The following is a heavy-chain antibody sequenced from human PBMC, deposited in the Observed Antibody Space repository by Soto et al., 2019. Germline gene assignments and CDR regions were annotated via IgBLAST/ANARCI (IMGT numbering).Heavy chain of an antibody. CDR3: ARGYRGAFDL. CDR1: GFTFSYYW. Sequence: EVQLVESEGGLVQPGGSLRLSCAASGFTFSYYWMHWVRQAPGHGLVWVSRIHSDGSSTTYADSVKGRFTISRDNAKNTLYLQMNSLRAEDTAVYYCARGYRGAFDLWGQGTMVTVSS. V-gene: IGHV3-74*01. CDR2: IHSDGSST. D-gene: IGHD5-18*01. J-gene: IGHJ3*01.